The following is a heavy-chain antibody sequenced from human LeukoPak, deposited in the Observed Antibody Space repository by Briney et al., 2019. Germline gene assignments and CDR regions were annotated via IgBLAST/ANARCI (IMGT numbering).Heavy chain of an antibody. CDR3: ASGGMGARKFYSDPFHY. CDR2: LYSAGAT. J-gene: IGHJ4*02. V-gene: IGHV3-53*01. CDR1: GFTVSSNY. D-gene: IGHD2-15*01. Sequence: GGSLRLSCAASGFTVSSNYMSWVRQAPGKGLEWVSILYSAGATYYADSVKGRLTISRDNSKNTLYLQMNSLRVEDTAVYYCASGGMGARKFYSDPFHYWGQGTLVTVSS.